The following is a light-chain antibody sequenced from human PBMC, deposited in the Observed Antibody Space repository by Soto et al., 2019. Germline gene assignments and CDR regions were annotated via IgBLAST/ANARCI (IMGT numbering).Light chain of an antibody. Sequence: EIVMTQSPATLSVSPGERATLSCRASQSVTSNLAWYQQDPGQAPRLLIYDASTRVTDIPARFSGSGSGTEFTLTISSLQSEDFAIYYCHHYGSPSYTFGQGTKLES. CDR3: HHYGSPSYT. J-gene: IGKJ2*01. CDR1: QSVTSN. CDR2: DAS. V-gene: IGKV3-15*01.